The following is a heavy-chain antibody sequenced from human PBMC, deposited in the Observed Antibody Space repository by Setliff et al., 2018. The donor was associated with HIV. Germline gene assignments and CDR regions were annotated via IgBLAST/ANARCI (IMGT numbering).Heavy chain of an antibody. V-gene: IGHV4-39*07. Sequence: ETLSLTCTVSGGSISSSNYYWGWIRQPPGKGLEWIGSIYHSGSTYYNPSLKSRVTISVDTSKNQFSLKLSSVTAADTAVYYCARLSPQYSGYDSGAFGYWGQGTLVTVSS. D-gene: IGHD5-12*01. J-gene: IGHJ4*02. CDR2: IYHSGST. CDR3: ARLSPQYSGYDSGAFGY. CDR1: GGSISSSNYY.